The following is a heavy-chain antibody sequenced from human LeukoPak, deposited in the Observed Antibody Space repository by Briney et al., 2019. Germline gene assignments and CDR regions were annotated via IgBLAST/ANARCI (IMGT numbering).Heavy chain of an antibody. CDR3: ARVDSSGYYKNYFDY. D-gene: IGHD3-22*01. J-gene: IGHJ4*02. Sequence: GGSLRLSCAASGFTVSGKSMSWVRQAPGKGLEWVSVIYSGGNTYYADSVKGRFTISRDNSKNTMYLQKNSLRAEDTAVYYCARVDSSGYYKNYFDYWGQGTLVTVSS. CDR1: GFTVSGKS. V-gene: IGHV3-53*01. CDR2: IYSGGNT.